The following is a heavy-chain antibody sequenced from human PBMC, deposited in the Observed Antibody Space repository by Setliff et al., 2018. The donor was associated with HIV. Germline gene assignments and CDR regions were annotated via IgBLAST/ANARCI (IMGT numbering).Heavy chain of an antibody. V-gene: IGHV1-18*01. J-gene: IGHJ3*02. CDR3: ARDRAGDAFDI. D-gene: IGHD3-10*01. CDR2: SSAYNGNT. Sequence: ASVKVSCKASGYTFTTYGINWVRQAPGQGLEWMGWSSAYNGNTNYAQKLQGRVAMTTDTSTSTAYMELRSLRSDDTAVYYCARDRAGDAFDIWGQGTMVTVTS. CDR1: GYTFTTYG.